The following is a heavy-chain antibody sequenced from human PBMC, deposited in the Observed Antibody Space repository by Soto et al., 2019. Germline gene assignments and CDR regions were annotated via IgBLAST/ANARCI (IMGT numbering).Heavy chain of an antibody. V-gene: IGHV3-23*01. CDR3: AKDQSKWIQLWLLDY. D-gene: IGHD5-18*01. Sequence: PGGSLRLSCAASGFIFSSYAMSWVRQAPGKGLEWVSAISGSGGSTYYADSVKGRFTISRDNSKNTLYLQMNSLRAEDTAVYYCAKDQSKWIQLWLLDYWGQGTLVTVSS. CDR2: ISGSGGST. CDR1: GFIFSSYA. J-gene: IGHJ4*02.